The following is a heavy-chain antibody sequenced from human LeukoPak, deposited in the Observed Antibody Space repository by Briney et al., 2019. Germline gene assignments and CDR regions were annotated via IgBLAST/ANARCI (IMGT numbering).Heavy chain of an antibody. Sequence: SETLSLTCAVYGGSFSGYYWSWIRQPPGKGLEWIGEINHSGSTNYNPSLKSRVTISVDTSKNQFSLKLSSVTASDTAVYYCARYLFLNLTYRRANYFDYWGQGTLVTVSS. J-gene: IGHJ4*02. D-gene: IGHD1-1*01. CDR2: INHSGST. CDR3: ARYLFLNLTYRRANYFDY. V-gene: IGHV4-34*01. CDR1: GGSFSGYY.